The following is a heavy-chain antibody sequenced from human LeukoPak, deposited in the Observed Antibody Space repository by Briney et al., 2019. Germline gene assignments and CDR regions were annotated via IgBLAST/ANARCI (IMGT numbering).Heavy chain of an antibody. CDR2: IYYSGST. D-gene: IGHD6-25*01. J-gene: IGHJ6*03. V-gene: IGHV4-39*07. Sequence: SETLSLTCTVSGGSISSSSYYWGWIRQPPGKGLEWIGSIYYSGSTYYNPSLKSRVTISVDTSKNQFSLKLSSVTAADTAVYYCARVYSSARWSWLYYMDVWGKGTTVTVSS. CDR3: ARVYSSARWSWLYYMDV. CDR1: GGSISSSSYY.